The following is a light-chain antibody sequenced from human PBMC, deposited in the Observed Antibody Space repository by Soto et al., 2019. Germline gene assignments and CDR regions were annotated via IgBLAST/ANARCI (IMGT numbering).Light chain of an antibody. CDR3: QQRDTWRT. CDR2: GAS. V-gene: IGKV3-11*01. Sequence: IVLTQSPATLSLSPGERATLSCRASQSVSRYLAWYQQKPGQAPRLLIYGASNRSTGIPARFSGSGSGTDFTLTISSLEPEDFAVYYCQQRDTWRTFDQGTKLEIK. CDR1: QSVSRY. J-gene: IGKJ2*01.